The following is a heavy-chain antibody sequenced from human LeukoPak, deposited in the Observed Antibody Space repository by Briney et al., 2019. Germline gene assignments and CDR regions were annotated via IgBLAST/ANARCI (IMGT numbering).Heavy chain of an antibody. CDR1: GFTFSSYV. D-gene: IGHD4-17*01. CDR2: ISYDGSNK. J-gene: IGHJ4*02. Sequence: PGRSMRLACAASGFTFSSYVMHWVRQAPGKGLEWVAVISYDGSNKYYADSVKGRFTISRDNSKNTLYLQMNRLRAEDTAVYYCAKDSTVTGHFDYWGPGALVTVSS. V-gene: IGHV3-30*18. CDR3: AKDSTVTGHFDY.